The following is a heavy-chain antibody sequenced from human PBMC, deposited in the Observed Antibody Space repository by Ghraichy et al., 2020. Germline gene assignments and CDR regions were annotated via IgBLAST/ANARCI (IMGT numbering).Heavy chain of an antibody. Sequence: SETLSLTCAVYGGSFSGYNWSWIRQPPGKGLEWIGEINHSGSTNYNPSLKSRVTISVDTSKNQFSLKLSSVTAADTAVYYCARGRLPKILRFLEWLKKGYYSDYWGQGTLVTVSS. CDR1: GGSFSGYN. V-gene: IGHV4-34*01. CDR3: ARGRLPKILRFLEWLKKGYYSDY. D-gene: IGHD3-3*01. CDR2: INHSGST. J-gene: IGHJ4*02.